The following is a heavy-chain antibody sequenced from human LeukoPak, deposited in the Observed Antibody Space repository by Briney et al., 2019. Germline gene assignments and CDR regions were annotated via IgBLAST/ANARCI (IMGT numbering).Heavy chain of an antibody. CDR3: ARGDTGYSSSWYFLGSFDI. V-gene: IGHV3-21*01. D-gene: IGHD6-13*01. Sequence: PGGSLRLSCAASGFTFSSYSMNWVRQAPGKGLEWVSSISSSSSYIYYADSVKGRFTISRDNAKNSLYLQMNSLRAEDTAVYYCARGDTGYSSSWYFLGSFDIWGQGTMVTVSS. J-gene: IGHJ3*02. CDR1: GFTFSSYS. CDR2: ISSSSSYI.